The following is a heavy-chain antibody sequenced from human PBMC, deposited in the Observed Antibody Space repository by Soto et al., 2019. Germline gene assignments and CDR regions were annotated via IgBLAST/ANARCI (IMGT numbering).Heavy chain of an antibody. CDR3: ARGRIVGATMVDY. J-gene: IGHJ4*02. V-gene: IGHV4-31*03. D-gene: IGHD1-26*01. CDR1: GGSISSGDYY. CDR2: LYFSGST. Sequence: PSETLSLTCTVSGGSISSGDYYWTWIRQHPGKGPEWIGYLYFSGSTYYNPSLKSRVTISVDTSKNQFSLKLSSVTAADTAVYYCARGRIVGATMVDYWGQGTLVTVSS.